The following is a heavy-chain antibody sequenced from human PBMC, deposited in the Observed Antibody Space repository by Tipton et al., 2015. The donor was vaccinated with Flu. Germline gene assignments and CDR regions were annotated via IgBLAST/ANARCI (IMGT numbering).Heavy chain of an antibody. J-gene: IGHJ4*02. Sequence: QLVQSGGGVVQPGRSLRLSCAASGFTFSSYWMSWVRQAPGEGLEWVANIKQDGSEIHYVDSVKGRFTISRDNAKNSLYLQMNSLRVEDTAVYYCARKIADEWGQGTLVTVSS. CDR3: ARKIADE. CDR1: GFTFSSYW. V-gene: IGHV3-7*01. D-gene: IGHD6-13*01. CDR2: IKQDGSEI.